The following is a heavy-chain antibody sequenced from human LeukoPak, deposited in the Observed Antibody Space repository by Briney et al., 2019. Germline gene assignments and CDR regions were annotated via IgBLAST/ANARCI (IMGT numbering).Heavy chain of an antibody. CDR2: INPGGSSI. D-gene: IGHD3-9*01. Sequence: GGSLRLSCAASGFTFSSYWMHWVRQVPGKGLVWVARINPGGSSITYADSVKGRFTISRDNSKNTLYLQMNSLRAEDTAVYYCAKDQYILTGNFDYWGQGTLVTVSS. CDR3: AKDQYILTGNFDY. J-gene: IGHJ4*02. V-gene: IGHV3-74*01. CDR1: GFTFSSYW.